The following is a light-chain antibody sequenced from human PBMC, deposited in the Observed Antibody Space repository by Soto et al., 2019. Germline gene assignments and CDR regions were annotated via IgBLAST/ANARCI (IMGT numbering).Light chain of an antibody. Sequence: QSALTQPPSASGSPGQSVTISCTGTSSDVGGYNYVSWYQHHPGKAPKLMISEVSKRPSGVPDRFSGSKSGNTASLTVSGLQAEDEGDYFCSSYTRSTTWLFGGGTKLTVL. CDR1: SSDVGGYNY. J-gene: IGLJ3*02. CDR3: SSYTRSTTWL. CDR2: EVS. V-gene: IGLV2-8*01.